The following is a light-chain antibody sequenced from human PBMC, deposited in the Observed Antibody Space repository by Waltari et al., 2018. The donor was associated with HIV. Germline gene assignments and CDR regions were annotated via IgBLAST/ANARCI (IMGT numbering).Light chain of an antibody. CDR2: KAS. CDR3: QQYNTFTWT. CDR1: QSISSW. V-gene: IGKV1-5*03. J-gene: IGKJ1*01. Sequence: DIQMTQSPSTLSASVGDRVTIPCRARQSISSWFAWYQQKPGKAPKLLIDKASSLESGVPSRCSGGESGTEFTLTISSLQPDDFATYYCQQYNTFTWTFGQGTKVEIK.